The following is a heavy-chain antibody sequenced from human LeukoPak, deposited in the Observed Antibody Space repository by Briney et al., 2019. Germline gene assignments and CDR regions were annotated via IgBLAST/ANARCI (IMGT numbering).Heavy chain of an antibody. J-gene: IGHJ6*03. D-gene: IGHD3-3*02. V-gene: IGHV3-48*03. CDR3: ARDSNNYYYYMDV. Sequence: GRSLRLSCAASGFTFSSYEMNWVRQAPGKGLEWVSYISTSGSTIYYADSVQGRFTISRDNAKNSLYLQMNSLRAEDTSVYYCARDSNNYYYYMDVWGKGTTVTVSS. CDR1: GFTFSSYE. CDR2: ISTSGSTI.